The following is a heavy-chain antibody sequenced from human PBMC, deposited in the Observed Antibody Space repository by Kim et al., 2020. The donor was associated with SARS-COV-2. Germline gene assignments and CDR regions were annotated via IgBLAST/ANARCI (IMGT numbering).Heavy chain of an antibody. J-gene: IGHJ4*02. V-gene: IGHV3-64D*06. CDR3: VRVASCWFRYYFDP. Sequence: DAVKGRFPSSRDNSKNTLSLQMSTLRPEDTAVYYCVRVASCWFRYYFDPWGQGSLVTVSS. D-gene: IGHD2-2*01.